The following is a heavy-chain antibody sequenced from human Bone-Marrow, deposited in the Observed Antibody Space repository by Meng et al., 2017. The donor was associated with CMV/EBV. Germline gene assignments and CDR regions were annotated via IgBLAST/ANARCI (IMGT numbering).Heavy chain of an antibody. CDR3: AKGGWDIVLVPAAIGHDAFDI. D-gene: IGHD2-2*02. Sequence: GGSLRLSCAASGFTFSSYGMHWVRQAPGKGLEWVAFIRYDGSNKYYADSVKGRFTISRDNSKNTLYLQMNSLRAEDTAVYYCAKGGWDIVLVPAAIGHDAFDIWGQGTMVTVSS. J-gene: IGHJ3*02. CDR2: IRYDGSNK. CDR1: GFTFSSYG. V-gene: IGHV3-30*02.